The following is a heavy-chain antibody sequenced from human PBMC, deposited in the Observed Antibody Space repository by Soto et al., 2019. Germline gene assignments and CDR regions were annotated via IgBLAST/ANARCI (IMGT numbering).Heavy chain of an antibody. CDR2: IYNSGSS. V-gene: IGHV4-59*08. Sequence: LSQTMTVSGASISVHFWSWIRQPPGQGLEWIAYIYNSGSSYNPSLKSRVTISVDTSKNQLSLKLSSVIAADSAIYYCAINADVWGQGTTVTVSS. CDR3: AINADV. J-gene: IGHJ6*02. CDR1: GASISVHF.